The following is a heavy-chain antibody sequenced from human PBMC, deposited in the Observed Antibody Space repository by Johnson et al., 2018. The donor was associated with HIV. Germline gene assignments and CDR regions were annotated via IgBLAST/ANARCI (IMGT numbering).Heavy chain of an antibody. Sequence: QVQLVESGGGVVQPGGSLRLSCAASGFTFSSYGMHWVRQAPGKGLEWVAFIRYDGSNKYYADSVKGRFPISSDNSTNPLYLQMNSLRAEDTAVYYCAKVGGTTILRDAFDIWGQGTMVTVSS. CDR3: AKVGGTTILRDAFDI. D-gene: IGHD1-1*01. CDR1: GFTFSSYG. CDR2: IRYDGSNK. V-gene: IGHV3-30*02. J-gene: IGHJ3*02.